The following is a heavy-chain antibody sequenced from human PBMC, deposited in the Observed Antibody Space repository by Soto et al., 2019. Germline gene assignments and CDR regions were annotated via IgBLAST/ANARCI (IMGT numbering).Heavy chain of an antibody. V-gene: IGHV4-39*01. CDR1: GGSISSSSYY. J-gene: IGHJ6*02. CDR2: IYYSGST. CDR3: AGGNYGSGSYYNVGGMDV. Sequence: SETLSLTCTVSGGSISSSSYYWGWIRQPPGKGLEWIGSIYYSGSTYYNPSLKSRVTISVDTSKNQFSLKLSSVTAADTAVYYCAGGNYGSGSYYNVGGMDVWGQGTTVTVSS. D-gene: IGHD3-10*01.